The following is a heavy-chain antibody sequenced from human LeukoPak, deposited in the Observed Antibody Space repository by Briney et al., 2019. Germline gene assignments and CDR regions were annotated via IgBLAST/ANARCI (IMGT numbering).Heavy chain of an antibody. J-gene: IGHJ3*02. V-gene: IGHV3-30*18. CDR1: GFTFSTYG. CDR3: AKDQLLWFGELSPGDAFDI. CDR2: ISYDGTNK. Sequence: GGSLRLSCAASGFTFSTYGMNWVRQAPGKGLEWVALISYDGTNKYSADSVKGRFTISRDNSKNTLYLQMNSLRAEDTAVYYCAKDQLLWFGELSPGDAFDIWGQGTMVTVSS. D-gene: IGHD3-10*01.